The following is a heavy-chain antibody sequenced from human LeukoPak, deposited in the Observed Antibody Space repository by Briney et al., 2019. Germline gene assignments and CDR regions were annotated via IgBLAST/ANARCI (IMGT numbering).Heavy chain of an antibody. CDR3: ARVSYDRRRPIRYYYYMDV. J-gene: IGHJ6*03. CDR2: IYYSGST. V-gene: IGHV4-59*01. Sequence: SETLSLTCTVSGGSISSYYWSWIRQPPGKGLEWIGYIYYSGSTNYNPSLKSRVTISVDTSKNQFSLKLSSVTAADTAVYYCARVSYDRRRPIRYYYYMDVWGKGTTVTVSS. CDR1: GGSISSYY. D-gene: IGHD5-18*01.